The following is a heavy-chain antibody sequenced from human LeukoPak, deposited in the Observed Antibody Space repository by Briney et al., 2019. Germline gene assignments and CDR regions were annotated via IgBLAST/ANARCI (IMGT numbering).Heavy chain of an antibody. D-gene: IGHD2-2*01. J-gene: IGHJ5*01. V-gene: IGHV4-30-4*08. CDR1: GGSISSGDYY. CDR3: ARLNHCSTTSCYWVDS. Sequence: PSETLSLTCNVSGGSISSGDYYWSWIRQPPGKGLEWIGYIFYSGSTYHNPSLKSRVTISVDTSKSQFSLKLRSVTAADTAVYYCARLNHCSTTSCYWVDSWGQGTLVTVSS. CDR2: IFYSGST.